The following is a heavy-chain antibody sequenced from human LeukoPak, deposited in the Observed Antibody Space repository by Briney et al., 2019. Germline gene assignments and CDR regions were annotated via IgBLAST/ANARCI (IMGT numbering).Heavy chain of an antibody. CDR1: GYTFTGYY. D-gene: IGHD4-17*01. Sequence: GASVKVSCKASGYTFTGYYMHWVRQAPGQGLEWMGWINPNSGGTNYAQKFQGRVTMTRDTSISTAYMELSRLRSDDTAVYYCAANYGDYDLYYYYGMDVRGQGTTVTVSS. CDR3: AANYGDYDLYYYYGMDV. V-gene: IGHV1-2*02. J-gene: IGHJ6*02. CDR2: INPNSGGT.